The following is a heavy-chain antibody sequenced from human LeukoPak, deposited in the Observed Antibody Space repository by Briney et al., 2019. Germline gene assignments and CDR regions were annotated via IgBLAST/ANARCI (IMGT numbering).Heavy chain of an antibody. V-gene: IGHV3-11*06. Sequence: GGSLRLSCAASGLTFTDYYMSWIRQAPGKGLEWVSYIGSSSSYTNYADSVKGRFTISRDNAKNSLYLQMTSLRAEDTAVYYCARIVIAVPGRDWFDPWGQGTLVTVSS. CDR2: IGSSSSYT. CDR3: ARIVIAVPGRDWFDP. CDR1: GLTFTDYY. J-gene: IGHJ5*02. D-gene: IGHD6-19*01.